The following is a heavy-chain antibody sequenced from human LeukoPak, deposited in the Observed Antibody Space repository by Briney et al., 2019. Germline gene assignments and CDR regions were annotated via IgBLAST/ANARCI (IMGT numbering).Heavy chain of an antibody. CDR1: GGSISSYY. Sequence: PSETLSLTCTVSGGSISSYYWSWIRQPAGEGLEWIGGIYTSGSTNYNPSRKSRVTMSVATSKNQYPLKLSSVTAADTAVYYCARSKGGVWFGDTTKNYYMDVWGKGTTVTVSS. J-gene: IGHJ6*03. CDR3: ARSKGGVWFGDTTKNYYMDV. V-gene: IGHV4-4*07. D-gene: IGHD3-10*01. CDR2: IYTSGST.